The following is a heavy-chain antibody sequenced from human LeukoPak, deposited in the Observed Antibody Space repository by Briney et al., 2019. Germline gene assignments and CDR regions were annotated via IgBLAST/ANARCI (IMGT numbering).Heavy chain of an antibody. CDR2: INPSGGST. D-gene: IGHD2-15*01. V-gene: IGHV1-46*01. J-gene: IGHJ4*02. Sequence: ASVKVSCKASGYTFTSYYMHWVRQAPGQGLEWMGIINPSGGSTSYAQKFQGRVTMTRDTSTSTVYMELSSLRSEDTAVYYCARDLNNCSGGSCYYFDYWGQRTLVTVSS. CDR1: GYTFTSYY. CDR3: ARDLNNCSGGSCYYFDY.